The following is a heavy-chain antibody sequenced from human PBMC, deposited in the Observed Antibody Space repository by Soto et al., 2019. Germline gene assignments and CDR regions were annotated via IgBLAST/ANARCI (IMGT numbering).Heavy chain of an antibody. J-gene: IGHJ5*02. D-gene: IGHD3-10*01. Sequence: ASVKVSCKASGFSFSDYFMHWVRQAPGQGLEWMGIINPSGDRTDYAQKFQGRVTMTRETSISTAYMDLARLKSDDTAVYYCVRAHALGFSNWFDPWGRGTLVTVSS. CDR2: INPSGDRT. V-gene: IGHV1-46*01. CDR3: VRAHALGFSNWFDP. CDR1: GFSFSDYF.